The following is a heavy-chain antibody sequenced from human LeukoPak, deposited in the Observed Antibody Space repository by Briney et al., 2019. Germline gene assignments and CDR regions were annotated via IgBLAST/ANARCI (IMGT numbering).Heavy chain of an antibody. V-gene: IGHV3-66*01. J-gene: IGHJ5*02. CDR1: GFTFSSNY. Sequence: PGGSLRLSCAASGFTFSSNYMSWVRQAPGKGLEWVSVIYSGGSTYYADSVKGRFTISRDNSKNTLYLQMNSLRAEDTAVYYCARDRGYYGRNWFDPWGQGTLVTVSS. CDR3: ARDRGYYGRNWFDP. CDR2: IYSGGST. D-gene: IGHD3-10*01.